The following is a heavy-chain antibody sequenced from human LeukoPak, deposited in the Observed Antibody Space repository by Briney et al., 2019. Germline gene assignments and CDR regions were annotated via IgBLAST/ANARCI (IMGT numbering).Heavy chain of an antibody. Sequence: GESLKISCKGSGYSFTSYWSGWVRQMPGRGLEWLGIIYPGDSDTRYSPSFQGQFTISADKSISTAYLQWSSLKASDTAMYYCARLAVSDSSGWYLDYWGQGTLVTVSS. CDR2: IYPGDSDT. CDR3: ARLAVSDSSGWYLDY. D-gene: IGHD6-19*01. J-gene: IGHJ4*02. CDR1: GYSFTSYW. V-gene: IGHV5-51*01.